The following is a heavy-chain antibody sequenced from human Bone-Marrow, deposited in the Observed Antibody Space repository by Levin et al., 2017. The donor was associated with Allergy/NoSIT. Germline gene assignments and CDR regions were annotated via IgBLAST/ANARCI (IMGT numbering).Heavy chain of an antibody. Sequence: SETLSLTCTVSGGSISSGGYYWSWIRQHPGTGLEWIGYIYYSGSTYYNPSLKSRVTISVDTSKNQFSLKLSSVTAADTAVYYCALAGITTPRNWYFDLWGRGTLVTVSS. CDR1: GGSISSGGYY. CDR2: IYYSGST. CDR3: ALAGITTPRNWYFDL. V-gene: IGHV4-31*03. J-gene: IGHJ2*01. D-gene: IGHD1-1*01.